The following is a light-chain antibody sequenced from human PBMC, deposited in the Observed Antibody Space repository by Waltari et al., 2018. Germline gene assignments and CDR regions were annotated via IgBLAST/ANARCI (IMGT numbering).Light chain of an antibody. CDR2: AAS. V-gene: IGKV1-39*01. CDR3: QQSYSTPRT. Sequence: DIQMTQSPSSLSASAGDRVTITCRASQSISSYLNWYQQKPRKAPKLLIYAASSLQSGVPSRFSGSGSGTDFTLTISSLQPEDFATYYCQQSYSTPRTFGQGTKVEIK. CDR1: QSISSY. J-gene: IGKJ1*01.